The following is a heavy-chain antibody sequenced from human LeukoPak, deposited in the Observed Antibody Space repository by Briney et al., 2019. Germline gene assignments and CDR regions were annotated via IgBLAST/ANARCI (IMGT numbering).Heavy chain of an antibody. CDR1: GYIFTRYA. J-gene: IGHJ6*04. CDR2: IDAGNGNT. D-gene: IGHD2-21*01. Sequence: ASVKVSCKASGYIFTRYAMHWVRQAPGQRLEWMGWIDAGNGNTKYSQKFQDRDIITRDTSASTVYMELSSLRSEDTAVYFCARMGKHIVVVFRDYGMDVWGNGTTVTVSS. V-gene: IGHV1-3*01. CDR3: ARMGKHIVVVFRDYGMDV.